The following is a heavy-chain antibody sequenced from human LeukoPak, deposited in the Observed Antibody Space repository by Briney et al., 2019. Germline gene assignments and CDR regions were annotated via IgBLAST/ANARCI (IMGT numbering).Heavy chain of an antibody. Sequence: GGSLRLSCAASGFTFSSYAMSWVRQAPGKGLEWVAVISYDGSNKYYADSVKGRFTISRDNSKNTLYLQMNSLRAEDTAVYYCARKSRDGYNYDSSGFFDYWGQGTLVTVSS. V-gene: IGHV3-30-3*01. J-gene: IGHJ4*02. CDR1: GFTFSSYA. CDR3: ARKSRDGYNYDSSGFFDY. D-gene: IGHD5-24*01. CDR2: ISYDGSNK.